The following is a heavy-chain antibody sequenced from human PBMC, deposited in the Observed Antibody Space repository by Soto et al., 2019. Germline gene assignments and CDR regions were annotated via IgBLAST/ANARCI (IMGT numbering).Heavy chain of an antibody. V-gene: IGHV2-5*02. J-gene: IGHJ4*02. D-gene: IGHD6-19*01. CDR1: GFSLSTSRGG. Sequence: QITVKESGPTLVKATQSLTLTCTFSGFSLSTSRGGVGWIRQPPGKALEWLAVIYWDDDKSYSPSLKSRLTITKDTSKNQVALTMTHMDPVDRATYFCAHTKVTHWLGPHFAFWGQGTLVTVSS. CDR2: IYWDDDK. CDR3: AHTKVTHWLGPHFAF.